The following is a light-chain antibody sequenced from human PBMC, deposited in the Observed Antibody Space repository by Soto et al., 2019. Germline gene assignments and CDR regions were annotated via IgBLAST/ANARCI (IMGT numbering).Light chain of an antibody. Sequence: QSALTQPASVSGSPGQSITLSCTGTSSDVGAYNYVSWYLQHPAKAPKLMIYDVSNRPSGVSNRFSGSKSGNTASLTLSGLQAEDEADYYCSSYTSRSTLVLVGGTKLTVL. CDR2: DVS. J-gene: IGLJ2*01. CDR1: SSDVGAYNY. CDR3: SSYTSRSTLV. V-gene: IGLV2-14*01.